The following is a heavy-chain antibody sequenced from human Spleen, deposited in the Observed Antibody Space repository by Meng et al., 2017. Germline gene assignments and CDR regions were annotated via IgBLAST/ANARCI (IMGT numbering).Heavy chain of an antibody. CDR2: ISGSGGST. CDR1: GFTFSSYA. Sequence: GESLKISCAASGFTFSSYAMSWVRQAPGKGLEWVSAISGSGGSTYYADSGTGRFTISRDNSKNTLYLQMNSLRAEDTAVYYCAKDLELRVAFDIWGQGTMVTVSS. D-gene: IGHD1-7*01. CDR3: AKDLELRVAFDI. J-gene: IGHJ3*02. V-gene: IGHV3-23*01.